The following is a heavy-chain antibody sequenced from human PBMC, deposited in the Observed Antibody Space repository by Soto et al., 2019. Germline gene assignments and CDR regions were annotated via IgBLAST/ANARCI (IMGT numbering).Heavy chain of an antibody. CDR3: ARVPDR. CDR1: GGSISSGGYS. Sequence: NPSETLSLTCAVSGGSISSGGYSWSWIRQPPGKGLEWIGYIYHSGSTYYNPSLKSRVTISVDRSKNQFSLKLSSVTAADTAVYYCARVPDRWGQGTLVTVYS. CDR2: IYHSGST. J-gene: IGHJ5*02. V-gene: IGHV4-30-2*01. D-gene: IGHD2-2*01.